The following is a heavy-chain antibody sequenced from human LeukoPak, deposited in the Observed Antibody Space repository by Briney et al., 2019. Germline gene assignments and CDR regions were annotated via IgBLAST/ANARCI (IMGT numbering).Heavy chain of an antibody. J-gene: IGHJ5*02. CDR3: ARGGFLDPFDP. CDR1: GGSISSYY. CDR2: IHYSGRT. V-gene: IGHV4-59*01. Sequence: PSETLSLTCTVSGGSISSYYWSWIRQPPGKGLEWIGYIHYSGRTDYSPSLKSRVTISVDTSKNQFSLKLISVTAADTAVYYCARGGFLDPFDPWGQGTLVTVSS. D-gene: IGHD1-1*01.